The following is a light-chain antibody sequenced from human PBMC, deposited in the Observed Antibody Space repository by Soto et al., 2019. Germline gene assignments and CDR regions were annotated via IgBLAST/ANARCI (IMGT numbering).Light chain of an antibody. J-gene: IGKJ1*01. CDR2: AAS. V-gene: IGKV1-39*01. CDR1: QSISSY. Sequence: DIQMTQSPSSLSASVGDRVTITCRASQSISSYLNWYRQKPGKAPDLLIYAASSLQSGVPSRFSGSGSKTDFTLTISSLEPEDFAIYYCQQSYSTPWTFGQGTKVEIK. CDR3: QQSYSTPWT.